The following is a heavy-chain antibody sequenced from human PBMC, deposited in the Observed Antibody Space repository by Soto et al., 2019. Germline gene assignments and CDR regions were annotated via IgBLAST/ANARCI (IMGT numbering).Heavy chain of an antibody. CDR2: ISGSGGST. D-gene: IGHD3-22*01. Sequence: GGSLRLSCAASGFTFSSYAMSWVSQAPGKGLEWVSAISGSGGSTYYADSVKGRFTISRDNSKNTLYLQMNSLRAEDTAVYYCAKFYDSSGYYREKYFQHWGQGTLVTVSS. CDR3: AKFYDSSGYYREKYFQH. CDR1: GFTFSSYA. J-gene: IGHJ1*01. V-gene: IGHV3-23*01.